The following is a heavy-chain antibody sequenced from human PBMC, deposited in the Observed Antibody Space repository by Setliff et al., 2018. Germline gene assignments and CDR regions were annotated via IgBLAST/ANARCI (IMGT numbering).Heavy chain of an antibody. J-gene: IGHJ1*01. D-gene: IGHD4-17*01. Sequence: GESLKISCAASGFTFSYFEMNWARQAPGKGLEWLSYISSGGSTIHYADSVKGRFTISRDDAKDSLYLRMDSLRAEDTAVYYCVRDLYGGTFFHHWGHGTLVTVSS. CDR1: GFTFSYFE. CDR3: VRDLYGGTFFHH. CDR2: ISSGGSTI. V-gene: IGHV3-48*03.